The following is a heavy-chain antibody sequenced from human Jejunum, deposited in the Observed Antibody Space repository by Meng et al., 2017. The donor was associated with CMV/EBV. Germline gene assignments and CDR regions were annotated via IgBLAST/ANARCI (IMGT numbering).Heavy chain of an antibody. J-gene: IGHJ2*01. V-gene: IGHV4-30-4*01. CDR1: GSISSGDYF. D-gene: IGHD6-19*01. CDR2: IYYSGNT. Sequence: GSISSGDYFWSWLRQSPGKGLEWIGCIYYSGNTYYTPSLKSRLIISIDTSKTQFSLKLNSLTAADTAVYYCARGGSSGWYDWYVDLWGLGTLVTVSS. CDR3: ARGGSSGWYDWYVDL.